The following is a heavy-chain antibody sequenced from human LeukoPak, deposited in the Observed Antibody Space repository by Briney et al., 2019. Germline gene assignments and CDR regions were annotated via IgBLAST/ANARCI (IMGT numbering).Heavy chain of an antibody. CDR1: GGSISSGGYY. Sequence: SQTLSLTCTVSGGSISSGGYYWSWIRQHPGKGLEWIGYIYYSGSTYYNPSLKSRVTISVDTSKNQFSLKLSSVTAADTAVYYCARGGSAAYYDFWSGYGGGYYGMDAWGQGTTVTVSS. V-gene: IGHV4-31*03. J-gene: IGHJ6*02. D-gene: IGHD3-3*01. CDR2: IYYSGST. CDR3: ARGGSAAYYDFWSGYGGGYYGMDA.